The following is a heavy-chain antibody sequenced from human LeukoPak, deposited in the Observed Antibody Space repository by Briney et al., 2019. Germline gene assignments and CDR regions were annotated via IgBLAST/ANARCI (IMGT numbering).Heavy chain of an antibody. CDR1: GGSINNYY. D-gene: IGHD2-8*01. CDR3: ARVMYATPRQYSASDI. V-gene: IGHV4-4*07. CDR2: IYTSGST. Sequence: SETLSLTCTVSGGSINNYYWSWIRQPAGKGLEWIGRIYTSGSTNYNPSLKGRVTMSVDTSKNQFSLKLSSVTAADTAVYYCARVMYATPRQYSASDIWGQGTMVTVSS. J-gene: IGHJ3*02.